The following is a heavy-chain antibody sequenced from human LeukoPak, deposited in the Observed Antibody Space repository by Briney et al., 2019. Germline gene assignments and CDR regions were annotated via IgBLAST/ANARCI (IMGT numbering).Heavy chain of an antibody. J-gene: IGHJ6*02. CDR1: GFTLSNYW. CDR3: VRVEIGTYHGMDV. CDR2: IKTDGTIT. Sequence: RGGSLRLSCAASGFTLSNYWMHWVRQAPGEGLVWVSRIKTDGTITNYADSVKGRFTISRDNAKNTLYLQMNSLRVEDTAVYYCVRVEIGTYHGMDVWGQGATVTVSS. D-gene: IGHD2-2*01. V-gene: IGHV3-74*01.